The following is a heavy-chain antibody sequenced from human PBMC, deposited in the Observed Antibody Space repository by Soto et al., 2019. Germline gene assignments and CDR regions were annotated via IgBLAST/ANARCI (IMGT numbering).Heavy chain of an antibody. D-gene: IGHD6-19*01. J-gene: IGHJ5*02. CDR2: MYHSGST. CDR1: GGSISISYW. V-gene: IGHV4-4*02. Sequence: QVQLQESGPGLVKPSGTLSLTCAVSGGSISISYWWSWVRQPPGKGLEWIGEMYHSGSTNYNPSLKNRVTISVDKSKNQFSLRVTSVTAADTAVYYCARKQWLVPNWFDPWGQGTLVTVSS. CDR3: ARKQWLVPNWFDP.